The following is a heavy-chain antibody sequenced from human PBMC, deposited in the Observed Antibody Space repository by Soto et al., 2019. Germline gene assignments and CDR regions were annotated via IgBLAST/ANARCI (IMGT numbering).Heavy chain of an antibody. CDR2: IIPIFGTA. D-gene: IGHD6-13*01. J-gene: IGHJ6*02. CDR3: ARGTRYSGYYYGMDV. CDR1: GGTFSSYA. Sequence: AASVKVSCKASGGTFSSYAISWVRQAPGQGLEWMGGIIPIFGTANYAQKFQGRVTITADESTSTAYMELSSLRSEDTAVYYCARGTRYSGYYYGMDVWGQGTTVTVSS. V-gene: IGHV1-69*13.